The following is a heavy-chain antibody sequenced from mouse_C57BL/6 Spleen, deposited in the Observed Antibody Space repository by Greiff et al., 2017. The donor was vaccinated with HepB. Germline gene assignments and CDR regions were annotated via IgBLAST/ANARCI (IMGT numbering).Heavy chain of an antibody. CDR3: ARELGRGYFDY. CDR2: IYPRSGNT. J-gene: IGHJ2*01. CDR1: GYTFTSYG. V-gene: IGHV1-81*01. D-gene: IGHD4-1*01. Sequence: VQLQHSGAELARPGASVKLSCKASGYTFTSYGISWVKQRTGQGLEWIGEIYPRSGNTYYNEKFKGKATLTADKSSSTAYMELRSLTSEDSAVYFCARELGRGYFDYWGQGTTLTVSS.